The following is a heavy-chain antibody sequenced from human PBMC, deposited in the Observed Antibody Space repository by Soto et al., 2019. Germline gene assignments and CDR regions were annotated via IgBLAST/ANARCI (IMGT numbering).Heavy chain of an antibody. D-gene: IGHD6-19*01. V-gene: IGHV4-59*01. CDR1: GGSISSYY. J-gene: IGHJ4*02. CDR3: ARVLAVAGTGGGYFDY. Sequence: SETLSLTCTVSGGSISSYYWSWIRQPPGKGLEWIGYIYYSGSTNYNPSLKSRVTISVDTSKNQFSLKLSSVTAADTAVYYCARVLAVAGTGGGYFDYWGQGTLVTVSS. CDR2: IYYSGST.